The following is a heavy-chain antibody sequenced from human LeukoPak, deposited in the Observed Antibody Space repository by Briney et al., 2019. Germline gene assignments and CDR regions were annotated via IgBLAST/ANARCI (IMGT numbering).Heavy chain of an antibody. CDR3: ARSTYYDFWSGQLSDAFDI. CDR2: IYPGDSDT. V-gene: IGHV5-51*01. D-gene: IGHD3-3*01. Sequence: GESLKISCKGSGYSFTSYWIGWVRQMPGKGLEWMGIIYPGDSDTRYSPPFQGQVTISADKSISTAYLQWSSLKASDTAMYYCARSTYYDFWSGQLSDAFDIWGQGTMVTVSS. CDR1: GYSFTSYW. J-gene: IGHJ3*02.